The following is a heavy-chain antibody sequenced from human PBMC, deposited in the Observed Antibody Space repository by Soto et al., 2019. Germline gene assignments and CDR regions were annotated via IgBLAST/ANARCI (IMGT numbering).Heavy chain of an antibody. CDR2: ISGSGGST. J-gene: IGHJ6*02. D-gene: IGHD3-3*01. V-gene: IGHV3-23*01. CDR1: GFTFSSYA. Sequence: GGSLRLSCAASGFTFSSYAMSWVRQAPGKGLEWVSAISGSGGSTYYADSVKGRFTISRDNSKNTLYLQMNSLRAEDTAVYYCATFPATKVLRFLEWLSPNYGMDVWGQGTRVSVYS. CDR3: ATFPATKVLRFLEWLSPNYGMDV.